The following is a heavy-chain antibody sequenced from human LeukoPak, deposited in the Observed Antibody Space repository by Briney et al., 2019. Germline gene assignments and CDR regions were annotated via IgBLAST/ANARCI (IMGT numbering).Heavy chain of an antibody. D-gene: IGHD6-19*01. CDR2: IYHSGST. V-gene: IGHV4-30-2*01. Sequence: SQTLSLTCAVSGGSISSGVYSWGGIRQPPGKGRGGIGYIYHSGSTYYNPSLKSRVTISVDRSKNQFSLKLSSVTAADTAVYYCAREAVAGLHFDYWGQGTLVTVSS. CDR1: GGSISSGVYS. J-gene: IGHJ4*02. CDR3: AREAVAGLHFDY.